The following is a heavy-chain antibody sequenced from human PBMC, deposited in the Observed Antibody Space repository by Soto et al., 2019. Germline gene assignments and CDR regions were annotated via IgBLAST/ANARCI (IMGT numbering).Heavy chain of an antibody. V-gene: IGHV1-2*02. J-gene: IGHJ6*02. CDR2: INPNSGGT. CDR3: ARDFSRILTGYYVYYYYGMDV. Sequence: ASVKVSCKASGYTFTGYYMHWVRQAPGQGLEWMGWINPNSGGTNYAQKFQGRVTMTRDTSISTAYMELSRLRSDDTAVYYCARDFSRILTGYYVYYYYGMDVWGQGTTVTVLL. D-gene: IGHD3-9*01. CDR1: GYTFTGYY.